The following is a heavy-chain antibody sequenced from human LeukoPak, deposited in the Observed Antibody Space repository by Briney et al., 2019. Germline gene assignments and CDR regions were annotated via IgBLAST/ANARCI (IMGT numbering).Heavy chain of an antibody. CDR2: IIPVYGSV. D-gene: IGHD6-13*01. Sequence: SVTVSCKASGGIFSSYGINWVRQAPGQGLEWMGGIIPVYGSVNYAQKFQGRVTITADKSTTTAYMELSSLRSEDTAVYYCARDPITGIAAALTYWYFDIWGRGTLVTVSS. CDR1: GGIFSSYG. V-gene: IGHV1-69*06. J-gene: IGHJ2*01. CDR3: ARDPITGIAAALTYWYFDI.